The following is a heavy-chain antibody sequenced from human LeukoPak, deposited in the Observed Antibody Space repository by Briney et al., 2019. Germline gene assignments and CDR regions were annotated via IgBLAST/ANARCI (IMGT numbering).Heavy chain of an antibody. J-gene: IGHJ4*02. CDR1: AFEVSTYG. D-gene: IGHD2-21*02. CDR2: VRYDGVNK. CDR3: ARESGVDYHSEGPRY. Sequence: PGRSLRPAWATSAFEVSTYGTGCVSQPPRVWLEWVAFVRYDGVNKYYIDSVRGRFTISKDNTKNTIYLQKNSLRGEDATVYSCARESGVDYHSEGPRYWGLGTLVTVSS. V-gene: IGHV3-30*02.